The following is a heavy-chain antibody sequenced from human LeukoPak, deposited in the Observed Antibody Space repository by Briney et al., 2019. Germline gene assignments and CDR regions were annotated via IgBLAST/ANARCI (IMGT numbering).Heavy chain of an antibody. D-gene: IGHD6-19*01. J-gene: IGHJ6*02. CDR1: GGSFSGYY. CDR3: ARDYGSGWYDYYYGMDV. Sequence: SETLSLTCAVYGGSFSGYYWSWIRQPPGKGLEWIGEIYHSGSTNYNPSLKSRVTISVDKSKNQFSLKLSSVTAADTAVYYCARDYGSGWYDYYYGMDVWGQGTTVTVSS. CDR2: IYHSGST. V-gene: IGHV4-34*01.